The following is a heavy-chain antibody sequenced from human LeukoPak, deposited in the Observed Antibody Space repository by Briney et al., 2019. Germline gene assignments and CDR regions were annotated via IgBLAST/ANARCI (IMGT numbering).Heavy chain of an antibody. J-gene: IGHJ4*02. CDR1: GFTFGDYA. D-gene: IGHD2-15*01. Sequence: GGSLRLSCTASGFTFGDYAMSWVRQAPGKGLEWVGFIRSKAYGGTTEYAASVKGGFTISRDDSKSIAYLQMNSLKTEDTAVYYCTSYCSGGSCRSDWGQGTLVTVSS. V-gene: IGHV3-49*04. CDR2: IRSKAYGGTT. CDR3: TSYCSGGSCRSD.